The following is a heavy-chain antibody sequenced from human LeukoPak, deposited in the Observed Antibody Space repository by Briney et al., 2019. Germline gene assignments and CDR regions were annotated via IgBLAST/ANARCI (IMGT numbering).Heavy chain of an antibody. V-gene: IGHV1-69*13. J-gene: IGHJ6*04. Sequence: AASVKVSCKASGGTFSSYAISWVRQAPGQGLEWMGGIIPIFGTANYAQKFQGRVTITADESTSTAYMELSSLRSEDTAVYYCARLPGSAAVVGMDVWGKGTTVTVSS. CDR3: ARLPGSAAVVGMDV. D-gene: IGHD2-15*01. CDR2: IIPIFGTA. CDR1: GGTFSSYA.